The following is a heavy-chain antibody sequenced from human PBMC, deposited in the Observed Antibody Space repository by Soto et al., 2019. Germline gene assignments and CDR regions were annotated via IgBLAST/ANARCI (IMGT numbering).Heavy chain of an antibody. CDR1: GGSISSYY. CDR3: ARDRSYSSSWSQVDYFDY. Sequence: SEPLSLTCSVSGGSISSYYWSWIRQPPGKGLEWIGYIYYSGSTNYTPSLKSRVTISVDTSKNQFSLKLSSVTAADTAVYYCARDRSYSSSWSQVDYFDYWGQGTLVTVSS. J-gene: IGHJ4*02. V-gene: IGHV4-59*01. CDR2: IYYSGST. D-gene: IGHD6-13*01.